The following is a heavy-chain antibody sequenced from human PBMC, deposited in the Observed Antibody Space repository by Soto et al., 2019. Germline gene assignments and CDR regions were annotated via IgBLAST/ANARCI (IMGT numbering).Heavy chain of an antibody. CDR3: ARDRGRAGTTAKTNYYYYYGMDV. Sequence: GASVKVSCKASGGTFSSYAISWVRQAPGQGLEWMGGIIPIFGTANYAQKFQGRVTITADESTSPAYMELSSLRSEDTAVYYCARDRGRAGTTAKTNYYYYYGMDVWGQGTTVTVSS. CDR1: GGTFSSYA. J-gene: IGHJ6*02. D-gene: IGHD1-7*01. CDR2: IIPIFGTA. V-gene: IGHV1-69*13.